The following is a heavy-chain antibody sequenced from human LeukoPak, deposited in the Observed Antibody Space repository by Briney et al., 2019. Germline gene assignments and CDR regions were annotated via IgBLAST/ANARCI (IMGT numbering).Heavy chain of an antibody. Sequence: ASVKVSCKASGYTFTSYYMHWVRRAPGQGLEWMGIINPSGGSTSYAQKFQGRVTMTRDMSTSTVYMELSSLRSEDTAVYYCAREGEVGATKSGVDYWGQGTLVTVSS. D-gene: IGHD1-26*01. CDR3: AREGEVGATKSGVDY. CDR2: INPSGGST. V-gene: IGHV1-46*01. J-gene: IGHJ4*02. CDR1: GYTFTSYY.